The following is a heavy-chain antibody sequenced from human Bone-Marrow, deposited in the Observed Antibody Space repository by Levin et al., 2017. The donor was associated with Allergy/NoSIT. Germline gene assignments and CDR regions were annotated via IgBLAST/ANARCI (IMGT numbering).Heavy chain of an antibody. CDR2: IDWDGDN. D-gene: IGHD2-2*01. J-gene: IGHJ4*02. Sequence: SGPTLVKPTQTLTLTCTFSGFSLSTSGTRVSWIRQPPGKALEWLARIDWDGDNFYSTSLKTRLSISKDTSKNQVVLTLTNMDPVDTATYYCARISSRDCTSTSCHFDYWGQGTLVAVSS. V-gene: IGHV2-70*04. CDR3: ARISSRDCTSTSCHFDY. CDR1: GFSLSTSGTR.